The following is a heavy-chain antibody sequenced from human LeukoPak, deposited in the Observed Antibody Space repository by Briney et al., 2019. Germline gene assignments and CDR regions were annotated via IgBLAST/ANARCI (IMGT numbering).Heavy chain of an antibody. V-gene: IGHV3-30*01. CDR3: VRTDCTGGSCYPNFDY. CDR2: ISYDGGNK. CDR1: GFTFSNYA. D-gene: IGHD2-15*01. J-gene: IGHJ4*02. Sequence: GGSLRLSCAASGFTFSNYAMHWVRQAPGKGLEWVAVISYDGGNKYYADSVKGRFTISRDNSKNTLYLQMNSLRPEDTAVYYCVRTDCTGGSCYPNFDYWGQGTLVTVSS.